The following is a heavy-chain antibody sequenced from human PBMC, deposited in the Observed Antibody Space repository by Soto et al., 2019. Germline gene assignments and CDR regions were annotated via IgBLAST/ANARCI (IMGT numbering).Heavy chain of an antibody. V-gene: IGHV3-30-3*01. CDR1: GFTFSSYA. D-gene: IGHD2-2*01. CDR3: ARDSEPEIAPGLDY. Sequence: PGGSLRLSCAASGFTFSSYAMHWVRQAPGKGLEWVAVISYDGSNKYYADSVKGRFTISRDNSKNTLYLQTNSLRAEDTAVYYCARDSEPEIAPGLDYWGQGTLVTASP. CDR2: ISYDGSNK. J-gene: IGHJ4*02.